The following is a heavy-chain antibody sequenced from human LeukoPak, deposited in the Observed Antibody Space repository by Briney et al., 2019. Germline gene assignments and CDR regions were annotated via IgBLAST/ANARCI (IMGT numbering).Heavy chain of an antibody. CDR1: GYTFTSYY. CDR3: ARGRYCSGGSCYSEPDY. D-gene: IGHD2-15*01. V-gene: IGHV1-46*01. Sequence: ASVKVSCKASGYTFTSYYMHWVRQAPGQGLEWMGIINPSGGSTSYAQKFQGRVTMTRDTSTSTVYMELSSLRSEDTAVYYCARGRYCSGGSCYSEPDYWGQXTXVTVSS. J-gene: IGHJ4*02. CDR2: INPSGGST.